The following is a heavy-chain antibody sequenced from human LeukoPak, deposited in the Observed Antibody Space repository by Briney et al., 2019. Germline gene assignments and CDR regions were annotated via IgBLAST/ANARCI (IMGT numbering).Heavy chain of an antibody. D-gene: IGHD4-23*01. Sequence: SETLSLTCTVSGGSISGYIWSWIRQPPGRGLEWIAYIYDNGNTKYNPSLESRVTITLDTSKTQYSLRVYSVTAADTAVYHCVRLSVVSPHRYFDVWGRGTLVTVSS. CDR3: VRLSVVSPHRYFDV. CDR1: GGSISGYI. J-gene: IGHJ2*01. CDR2: IYDNGNT. V-gene: IGHV4-59*08.